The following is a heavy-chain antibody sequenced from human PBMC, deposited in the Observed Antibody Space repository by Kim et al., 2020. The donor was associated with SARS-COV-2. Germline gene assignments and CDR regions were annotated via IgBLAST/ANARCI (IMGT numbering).Heavy chain of an antibody. CDR1: GGSISSSNW. Sequence: SETLSLTCAVSGGSISSSNWWCWVRQPPGKGVEWIGEIYHSGSTNYNTSLKGRVTIAVDKSKNQFSLKLSSVTAADTAVYYCASGVGEYCQHWGQGTLVTVSS. CDR3: ASGVGEYCQH. CDR2: IYHSGST. D-gene: IGHD3-10*01. J-gene: IGHJ1*01. V-gene: IGHV4-4*02.